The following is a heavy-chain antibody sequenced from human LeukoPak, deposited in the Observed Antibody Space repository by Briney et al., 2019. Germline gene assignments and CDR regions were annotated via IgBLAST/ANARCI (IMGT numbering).Heavy chain of an antibody. J-gene: IGHJ2*01. CDR3: ARGRAAADPPPPYWYFDL. CDR2: ISSSSSYI. V-gene: IGHV3-21*01. CDR1: GFTFSSYS. D-gene: IGHD6-13*01. Sequence: GGSLRLSCAASGFTFSSYSMNWVRQAPGKGLEWVSSISSSSSYIYYADSVKGRFTISRDNAKNSLYLQMNSLRAEDTAVYYCARGRAAADPPPPYWYFDLWGRGTLVTVSS.